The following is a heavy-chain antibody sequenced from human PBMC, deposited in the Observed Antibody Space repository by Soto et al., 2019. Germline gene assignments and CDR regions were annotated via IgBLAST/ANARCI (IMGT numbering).Heavy chain of an antibody. D-gene: IGHD1-26*01. CDR1: GFTFSSYA. J-gene: IGHJ4*02. Sequence: EVQLLESGGGLVQPGGSLRLSWAASGFTFSSYAMSLVRQAPGKGLEWVSAISGSGGSTYYADSVKGRFTISRDNSKNTLYLQMNSLRAEDTAVYYCAKSSPYSGATRRFDYWGQGTLVTVSS. V-gene: IGHV3-23*01. CDR2: ISGSGGST. CDR3: AKSSPYSGATRRFDY.